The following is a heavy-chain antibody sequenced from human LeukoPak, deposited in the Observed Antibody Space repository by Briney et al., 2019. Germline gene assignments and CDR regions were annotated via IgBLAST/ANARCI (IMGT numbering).Heavy chain of an antibody. CDR3: ARDRGTWNDDGFDY. CDR2: IYTSGSI. CDR1: GGSISSYY. J-gene: IGHJ4*02. V-gene: IGHV4-4*07. Sequence: SETLSLTCTVSGGSISSYYWSWIRQPAGKGLEWIGRIYTSGSINYNSSLKSRVTMSVDTSKNQFSLKLSSVTAADTAVYYCARDRGTWNDDGFDYWGQGTLVTVSS. D-gene: IGHD1-1*01.